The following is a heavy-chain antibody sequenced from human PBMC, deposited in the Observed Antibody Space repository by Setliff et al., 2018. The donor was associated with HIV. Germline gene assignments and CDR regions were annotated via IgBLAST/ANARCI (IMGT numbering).Heavy chain of an antibody. CDR3: ARESYGGNSRPLDS. CDR2: IYYNGNT. CDR1: GGSISSYY. D-gene: IGHD4-17*01. Sequence: SETLSLTCTVSGGSISSYYWSWIRQPPGKGLEWIGYIYYNGNTNYNPFLMSRVTISVDTAKNQLSLKLRALPAPDTAVHSCARESYGGNSRPLDSWGQGTLVTVAS. V-gene: IGHV4-59*01. J-gene: IGHJ4*02.